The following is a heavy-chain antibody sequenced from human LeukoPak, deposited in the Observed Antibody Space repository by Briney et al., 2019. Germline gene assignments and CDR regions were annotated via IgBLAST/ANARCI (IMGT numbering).Heavy chain of an antibody. Sequence: GGSLRLSCAASGFTFSSYAMSWVRQAPGKGLEWVSILYSGGSSYSADSVKGRFTISRDSSKNTIYLQMNSPRAEDTAVYYCARDAERIRTTDGFDVWGQGTMVTVSS. J-gene: IGHJ3*01. D-gene: IGHD4-11*01. CDR3: ARDAERIRTTDGFDV. CDR2: LYSGGSS. CDR1: GFTFSSYA. V-gene: IGHV3-66*01.